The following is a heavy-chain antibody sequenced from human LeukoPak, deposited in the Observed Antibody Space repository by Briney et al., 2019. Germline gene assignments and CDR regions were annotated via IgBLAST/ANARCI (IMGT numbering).Heavy chain of an antibody. J-gene: IGHJ1*01. CDR1: GFSLSTSGMG. CDR3: AHDFWSGYLRYFQH. V-gene: IGHV2-5*02. CDR2: IYWDDDK. D-gene: IGHD3-3*01. Sequence: SAPTLLKPTPTLTLTFTYSGFSLSTSGMGVGWIRQPPGKALEWLARIYWDDDKRYSPSLKSRLTITKDASKNQVVLTRTNIDPLYTATYYCAHDFWSGYLRYFQHWGQGTLVTVSS.